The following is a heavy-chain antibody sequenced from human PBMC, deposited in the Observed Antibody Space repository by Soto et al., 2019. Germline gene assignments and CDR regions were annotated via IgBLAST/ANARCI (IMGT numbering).Heavy chain of an antibody. CDR1: GFTFSSYG. CDR3: ARVHHPLHLIGAVVVVAANLAYYGMDV. Sequence: QVQLVESGGGVVQPGRSLRLSCAASGFTFSSYGMHWVRQAPGKGLEWVAVIWYDGSNKYYADSVKGRFTISRDNSKNTLYLQMNSLRAEDTAVYYCARVHHPLHLIGAVVVVAANLAYYGMDVWGQGTTVTVSS. D-gene: IGHD2-15*01. CDR2: IWYDGSNK. J-gene: IGHJ6*02. V-gene: IGHV3-33*01.